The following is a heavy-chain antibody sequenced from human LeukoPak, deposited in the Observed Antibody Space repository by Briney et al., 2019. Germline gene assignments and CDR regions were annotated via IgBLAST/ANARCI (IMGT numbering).Heavy chain of an antibody. D-gene: IGHD3-22*01. J-gene: IGHJ3*02. V-gene: IGHV1-18*01. CDR2: ISAYNGNR. CDR3: ARRLKAYYYDSSGYYYYAFDI. Sequence: ASVTVCFKASGYTFTIYGISWVRQAPGQGRERMGWISAYNGNRNYAQKLQGRVTMTTDTSTSTAYMELRSLRSDDTAVYYCARRLKAYYYDSSGYYYYAFDIWGQGTMVTVSS. CDR1: GYTFTIYG.